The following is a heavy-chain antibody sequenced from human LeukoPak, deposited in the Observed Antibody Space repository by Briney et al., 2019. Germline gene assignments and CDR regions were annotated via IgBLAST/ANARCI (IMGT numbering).Heavy chain of an antibody. CDR1: GFTFSSYS. Sequence: GGSLRLSCAALGFTFSSYSMNWVRQAPGKGLEWVSYISSSSGTIYYADSLRGRFAISRDNAKNSLYLQMNSLRVEDTAVYYCARDEADSGTYATTWGQGTLVTVSS. D-gene: IGHD1-26*01. CDR3: ARDEADSGTYATT. CDR2: ISSSSGTI. V-gene: IGHV3-48*01. J-gene: IGHJ5*02.